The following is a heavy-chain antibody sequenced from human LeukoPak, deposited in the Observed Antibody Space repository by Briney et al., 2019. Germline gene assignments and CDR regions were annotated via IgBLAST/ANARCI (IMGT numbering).Heavy chain of an antibody. D-gene: IGHD6-13*01. J-gene: IGHJ4*02. CDR1: GFTFSSYW. V-gene: IGHV3-7*01. CDR3: AKFRGAAAGSIVGVDY. Sequence: SGGSLRLSCAASGFTFSSYWMSWVRQAPGKGLEWVANIKQDGSEKYYVDSVKGRFTISRDNAKNSLYLQMNSLRAEDTAVYYCAKFRGAAAGSIVGVDYWGQGTLVTVSS. CDR2: IKQDGSEK.